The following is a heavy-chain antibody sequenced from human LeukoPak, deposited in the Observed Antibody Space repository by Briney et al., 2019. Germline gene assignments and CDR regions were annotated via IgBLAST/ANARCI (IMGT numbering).Heavy chain of an antibody. Sequence: GAPVKVSCKASGYTFTSYDINWVRQATGQGLEWMGWMNPNSGNTGYAQKFQGRVTITRNTSISTAYMELSSLRSEDTAVYYCARFYSGYDLAVIDRGHYYYYYGMDVWGQGTTVTVSS. J-gene: IGHJ6*02. CDR2: MNPNSGNT. V-gene: IGHV1-8*03. CDR3: ARFYSGYDLAVIDRGHYYYYYGMDV. CDR1: GYTFTSYD. D-gene: IGHD5-12*01.